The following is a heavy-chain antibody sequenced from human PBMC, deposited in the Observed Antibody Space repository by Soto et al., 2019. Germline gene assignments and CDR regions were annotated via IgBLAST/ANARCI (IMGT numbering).Heavy chain of an antibody. J-gene: IGHJ5*02. Sequence: SETLSLTCTVSGGSISSYYWSWIRQPPGKGLEWIGYIYYSGSTNYNPSLKSRVTISVDTSKNQFSLKLSSVTAADTAVYYCAREVRRGVTTASWFDPWGQGTLVTVSS. D-gene: IGHD4-17*01. CDR1: GGSISSYY. CDR2: IYYSGST. CDR3: AREVRRGVTTASWFDP. V-gene: IGHV4-59*01.